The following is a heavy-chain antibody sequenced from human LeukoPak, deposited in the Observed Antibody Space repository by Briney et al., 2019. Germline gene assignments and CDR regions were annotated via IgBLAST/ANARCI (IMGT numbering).Heavy chain of an antibody. CDR2: ISADKGNS. CDR3: ARVRYTSGWYYGCDP. D-gene: IGHD6-19*01. J-gene: IGHJ5*02. Sequence: ASVKLSRKASGYPFTSSGISWVRQDPGPGLERMGSISADKGNSKCAQKFQEGVTMTAGTSTRTAYMELRKLRSDDTAVYYCARVRYTSGWYYGCDPWGQGTLVTVSS. CDR1: GYPFTSSG. V-gene: IGHV1-18*01.